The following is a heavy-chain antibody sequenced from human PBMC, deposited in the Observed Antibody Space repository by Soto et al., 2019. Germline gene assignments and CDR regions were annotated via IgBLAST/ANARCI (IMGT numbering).Heavy chain of an antibody. V-gene: IGHV3-30*18. Sequence: PGGSLRLSCAASGFTFSSYGMHWVRQAPGKGLEWVAVISYDGSNKYYADSVKGRFTISRDNSKNTLYLQMNSLRAEDTAVYYCAKDEIYYGSGQINAFDIWGQGTMVTVSS. J-gene: IGHJ3*02. CDR2: ISYDGSNK. CDR1: GFTFSSYG. CDR3: AKDEIYYGSGQINAFDI. D-gene: IGHD3-10*01.